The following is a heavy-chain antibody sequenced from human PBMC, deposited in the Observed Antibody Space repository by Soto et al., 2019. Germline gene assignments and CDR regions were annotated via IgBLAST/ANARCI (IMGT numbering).Heavy chain of an antibody. CDR3: AKALDYDSSGYYYFDY. CDR2: ISWNSGSI. V-gene: IGHV3-9*01. J-gene: IGHJ4*02. D-gene: IGHD3-22*01. Sequence: EVQLVESGGGLVQSGRSLRRSCAASGFTFDDYAMHWVRPAPGKGLEWVSSISWNSGSIAYADSVKGRFTISRDNAKNSLFLQMSSLRPEDTALYYCAKALDYDSSGYYYFDYWGQGTLVTVSS. CDR1: GFTFDDYA.